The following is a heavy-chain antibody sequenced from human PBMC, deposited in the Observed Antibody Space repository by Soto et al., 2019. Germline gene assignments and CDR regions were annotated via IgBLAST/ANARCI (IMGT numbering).Heavy chain of an antibody. J-gene: IGHJ6*03. Sequence: SETLSLTCTVSSGSISTYYWSWIRQPPGKGLEWIGNIYYTGSTYYNPSLKSRVTISVDTSKNQFSLKLSSVTAADTAVYYCARYVDGSGSYGYYYYYMDVWGKGTTVTVSS. CDR2: IYYTGST. V-gene: IGHV4-59*08. CDR1: SGSISTYY. D-gene: IGHD3-10*01. CDR3: ARYVDGSGSYGYYYYYMDV.